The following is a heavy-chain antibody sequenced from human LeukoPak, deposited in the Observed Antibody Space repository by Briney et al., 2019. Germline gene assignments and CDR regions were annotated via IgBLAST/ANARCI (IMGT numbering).Heavy chain of an antibody. CDR2: INAGNGNT. Sequence: ASVKVSCKASGYTFTSCAMHWVRQAPGQRLEWMGWINAGNGNTKYSQKFQGRVTITRDTSASTAYMELSSLRSEDTAVYYCAREDDSSSSVYYYYGMDVWGQGTTVTVSS. V-gene: IGHV1-3*01. J-gene: IGHJ6*02. CDR1: GYTFTSCA. CDR3: AREDDSSSSVYYYYGMDV. D-gene: IGHD6-6*01.